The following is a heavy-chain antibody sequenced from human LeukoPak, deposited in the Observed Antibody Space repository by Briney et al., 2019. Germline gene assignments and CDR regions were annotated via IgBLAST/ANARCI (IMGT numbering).Heavy chain of an antibody. CDR1: GGSISSSNW. J-gene: IGHJ4*02. CDR2: IYHSGST. CDR3: ARAVDSSGYLPFDY. D-gene: IGHD3-22*01. Sequence: SETLSLTCAVSGGSISSSNWWNWVRQPPGKGLEWIGEIYHSGSTNYNPSLKSRVTISVDKSKNQFSLKLSSVTAADTAVYYCARAVDSSGYLPFDYWGQGTLVTVSS. V-gene: IGHV4-4*02.